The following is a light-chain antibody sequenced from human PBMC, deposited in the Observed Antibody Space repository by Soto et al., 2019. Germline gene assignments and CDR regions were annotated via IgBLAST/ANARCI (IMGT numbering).Light chain of an antibody. CDR1: QSIIRI. V-gene: IGKV3-15*01. Sequence: DILMTQTPSTLSVSPGDRATLSCRASQSIIRILAWYQQKPGQAPRLLIYGASTRATGIPTRFSGSGSGTEFTITINLLQSEDFVVYYCHQYDKSPPTFGPGTTVEIK. J-gene: IGKJ1*01. CDR2: GAS. CDR3: HQYDKSPPT.